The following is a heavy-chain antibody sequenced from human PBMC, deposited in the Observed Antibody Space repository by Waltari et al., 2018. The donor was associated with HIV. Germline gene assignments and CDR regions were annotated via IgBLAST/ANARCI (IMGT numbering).Heavy chain of an antibody. J-gene: IGHJ2*01. CDR2: IYHGGNT. Sequence: QVQLQESGPGLVKPSETLSRTCVVSDYSISSGYYWGWIRQPPGKGLEWIGNIYHGGNTYYNPSLKSRVTISIDTSKNQFSLELSSVTAADTAVYHCARTRGFAGGFHYWFFDLWGRGTLITVSS. V-gene: IGHV4-38-2*01. CDR3: ARTRGFAGGFHYWFFDL. CDR1: DYSISSGYY.